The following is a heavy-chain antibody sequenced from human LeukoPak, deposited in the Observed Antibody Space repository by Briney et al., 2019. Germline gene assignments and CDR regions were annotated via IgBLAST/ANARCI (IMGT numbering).Heavy chain of an antibody. Sequence: SETLSLTCTVSGYSISSGYYWGWIRQPPGKGLEWIGSIYHSGSTYYNPSLKSRVTISVDTSKNQFSLKLSSVTAADTAVYYCASRMGYFDYWGQGTLVTVSS. CDR2: IYHSGST. CDR3: ASRMGYFDY. CDR1: GYSISSGYY. J-gene: IGHJ4*02. V-gene: IGHV4-38-2*02. D-gene: IGHD2-15*01.